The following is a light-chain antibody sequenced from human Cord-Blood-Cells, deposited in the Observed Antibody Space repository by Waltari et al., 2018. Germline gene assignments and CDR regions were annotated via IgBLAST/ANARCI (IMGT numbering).Light chain of an antibody. Sequence: QSALTQPASVSGSPGQSITISCTGTSSDAGGYNYVSWYQRHPGKAPELMIYEVSKRPSGVASRFSGSKACDAASRTIAGLQAEDGADYDCSSYTSSSTYGVGTGTKVTVL. V-gene: IGLV2-14*01. CDR3: SSYTSSSTYG. J-gene: IGLJ1*01. CDR1: SSDAGGYNY. CDR2: EVS.